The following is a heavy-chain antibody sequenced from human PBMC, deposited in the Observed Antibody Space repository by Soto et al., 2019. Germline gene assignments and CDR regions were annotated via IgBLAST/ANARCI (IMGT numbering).Heavy chain of an antibody. CDR3: ARGTYYYYSGMDV. CDR2: INHGRSN. J-gene: IGHJ6*04. V-gene: IGHV4-34*01. CDR1: ASTFSGFY. Sequence: SESLSLPCAVFASTFSGFYCSCILQRAGKGLEWIGEINHGRSNNYNPSLKSRVTIAIDTSKNQFSLKLSSVTAADTAVYYCARGTYYYYSGMDVWVKGTTVTVSP.